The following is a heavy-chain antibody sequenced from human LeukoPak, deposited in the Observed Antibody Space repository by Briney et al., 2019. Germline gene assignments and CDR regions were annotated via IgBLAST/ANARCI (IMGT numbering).Heavy chain of an antibody. J-gene: IGHJ4*02. CDR2: IYYSGTT. D-gene: IGHD3-22*01. CDR3: ARDYDSSGYY. V-gene: IGHV4-59*12. CDR1: GGSISYY. Sequence: SETLSLTCTVSGGSISYYWSWIRQPPGKGLEWIGYIYYSGTTNYNPSLQSRVAISIDTSKNQFSLKLSSVTAADTAVYYCARDYDSSGYYWGQGTLVTVSS.